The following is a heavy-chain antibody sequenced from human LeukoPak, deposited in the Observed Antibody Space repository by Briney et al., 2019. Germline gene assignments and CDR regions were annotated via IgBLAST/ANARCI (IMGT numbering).Heavy chain of an antibody. CDR2: INQDGSTK. D-gene: IGHD2-21*01. CDR1: GFSFSNSW. CDR3: TRDFAFQHFDY. J-gene: IGHJ4*02. Sequence: GGSLRLSCAATGFSFSNSWTTWVRQAPGKGPEWLANINQDGSTKNYVDAVEGRFTISRDNAKNSLYLQMNSLRAEDTAVYYYTRDFAFQHFDYWGQGTLVTVSS. V-gene: IGHV3-7*01.